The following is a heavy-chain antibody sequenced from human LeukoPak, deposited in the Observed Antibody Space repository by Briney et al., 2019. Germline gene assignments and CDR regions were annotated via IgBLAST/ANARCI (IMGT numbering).Heavy chain of an antibody. V-gene: IGHV1-69*13. D-gene: IGHD3-16*01. Sequence: GASVKVSCRASGGTFSSYAISWVRQAPGQGLEWMGGIIPIFGTANYAQKFQGRVTITADESTSTAYMELSSLRSEDTAVYYCARGAGGGGVDYRGQGTLVTVSS. CDR1: GGTFSSYA. J-gene: IGHJ4*02. CDR2: IIPIFGTA. CDR3: ARGAGGGGVDY.